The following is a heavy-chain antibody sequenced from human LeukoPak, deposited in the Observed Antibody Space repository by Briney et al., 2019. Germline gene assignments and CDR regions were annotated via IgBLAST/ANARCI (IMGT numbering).Heavy chain of an antibody. D-gene: IGHD2-15*01. V-gene: IGHV3-23*01. CDR3: AKDRGRKVAALDY. CDR2: ISPGGGTT. CDR1: GFAFGSEA. Sequence: GGSLRLSCAVSGFAFGSEAMSWVRQSPARGLEWVASISPGGGTTYYADYVKGRFIISRDNSNNTLFVQMNSLRVEDTAVYFCAKDRGRKVAALDYWGQGTLVTVSS. J-gene: IGHJ4*02.